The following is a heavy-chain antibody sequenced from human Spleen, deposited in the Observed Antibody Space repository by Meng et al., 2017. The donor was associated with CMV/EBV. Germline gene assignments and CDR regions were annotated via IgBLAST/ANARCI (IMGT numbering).Heavy chain of an antibody. V-gene: IGHV1-69*05. D-gene: IGHD6-6*01. CDR2: IIPIFGTA. CDR3: ARWEYSSSYGMDV. CDR1: GGSFSSYA. Sequence: SVQVSCKASGGSFSSYAISWVRQAPGQGLEWMGGIIPIFGTANYAQKLQGRVTITTDESRITAYMELSSLRSEDTAVYYCARWEYSSSYGMDVWGQGTTVTVSS. J-gene: IGHJ6*02.